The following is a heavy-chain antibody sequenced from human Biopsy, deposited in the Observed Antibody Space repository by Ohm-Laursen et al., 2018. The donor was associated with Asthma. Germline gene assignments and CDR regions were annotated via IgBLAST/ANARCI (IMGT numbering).Heavy chain of an antibody. J-gene: IGHJ4*02. V-gene: IGHV3-30*03. CDR2: MSYDGSIK. Sequence: SLRLSCAAPGFSFDDCAMDWVRQAPGKGLEWVALMSYDGSIKDYADSVKGRFTISRDNSMNTLYLHMNSLRVEDTAVYYCARGLDYSGRSGFDYWGQGTLVTVSS. CDR3: ARGLDYSGRSGFDY. CDR1: GFSFDDCA. D-gene: IGHD3-10*01.